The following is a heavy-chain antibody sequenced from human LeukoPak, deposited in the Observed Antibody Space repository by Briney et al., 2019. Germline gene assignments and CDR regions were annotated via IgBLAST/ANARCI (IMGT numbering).Heavy chain of an antibody. D-gene: IGHD1-26*01. J-gene: IGHJ3*02. CDR3: ARSRDSGSYYEHDAFDI. Sequence: PSETLSLTCTVSGGSISSNNFYWGWIRQPPGKGLEWIGSIFYSGSTYYNPSLKSRVTISVDTSKNQFSLKLSSVTAADTAVYYCARSRDSGSYYEHDAFDIWGQGTMVTVSS. CDR1: GGSISSNNFY. V-gene: IGHV4-39*07. CDR2: IFYSGST.